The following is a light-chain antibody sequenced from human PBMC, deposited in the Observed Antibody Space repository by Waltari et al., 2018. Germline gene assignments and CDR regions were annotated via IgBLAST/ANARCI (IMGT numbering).Light chain of an antibody. J-gene: IGLJ1*01. CDR1: NLEDRY. CDR2: QDS. CDR3: QAWDGDTGYV. V-gene: IGLV3-1*01. Sequence: SYELTQPPSVSVSPGPTASITCSGDNLEDRYAFWYQHRPGQSPVLVIFQDSKRPSEVPERFSGSSSGNTATLTISGSQPMDEADYYCQAWDGDTGYVFGAGTRVTVL.